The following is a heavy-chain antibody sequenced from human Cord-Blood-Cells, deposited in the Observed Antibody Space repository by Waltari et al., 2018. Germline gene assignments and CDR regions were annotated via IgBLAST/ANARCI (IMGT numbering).Heavy chain of an antibody. D-gene: IGHD3-3*01. V-gene: IGHV1-69*06. Sequence: QVQLVQSGAEVKKPGSSVKVSCKASGGTFSSYAISWVRQAPGQGLEWMGGIIHIFGTANYAQKFQGRVTITADKSTSTAYMELSSLRSEDTAVYYCAVTIFGVVINPSFDYWGQGTLVTVSS. J-gene: IGHJ4*02. CDR3: AVTIFGVVINPSFDY. CDR2: IIHIFGTA. CDR1: GGTFSSYA.